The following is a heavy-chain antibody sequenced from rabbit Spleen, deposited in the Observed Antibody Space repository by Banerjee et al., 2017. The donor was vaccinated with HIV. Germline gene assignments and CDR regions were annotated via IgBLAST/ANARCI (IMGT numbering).Heavy chain of an antibody. J-gene: IGHJ6*01. CDR3: ARDLDGVIGWNFGW. CDR2: LYTGNGKT. CDR1: GFSFSSNYD. V-gene: IGHV1S40*01. Sequence: LVESGGGLVQPGASLTLTCTASGFSFSSNYDMCWVRQAPGKGLEWIGCLYTGNGKTYYASWAKGRFTISKTSSTVDLEMTSLTDADTATYFCARDLDGVIGWNFGWWGPGTLVTVS. D-gene: IGHD4-1*01.